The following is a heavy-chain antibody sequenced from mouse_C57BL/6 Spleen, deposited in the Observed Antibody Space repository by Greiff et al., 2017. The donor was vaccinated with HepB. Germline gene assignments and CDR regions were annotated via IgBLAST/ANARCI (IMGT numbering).Heavy chain of an antibody. J-gene: IGHJ3*01. CDR3: TTRGSSSWFAY. D-gene: IGHD1-1*01. V-gene: IGHV14-4*01. Sequence: VHVKQSGAELVRPGASVKLSCTASGFNIKDDYMHWVKQRPEQGLEWIGWIDPENGDTEYASKFQGKATITADTSSNTAYLQLSSLTSEDTAVYYCTTRGSSSWFAYWGQGTLVTVSA. CDR1: GFNIKDDY. CDR2: IDPENGDT.